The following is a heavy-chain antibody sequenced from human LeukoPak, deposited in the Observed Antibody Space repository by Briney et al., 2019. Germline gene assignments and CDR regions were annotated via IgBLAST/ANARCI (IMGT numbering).Heavy chain of an antibody. CDR1: TLTSAAYA. J-gene: IGHJ4*02. CDR2: TSRKSGRI. D-gene: IGHD5-12*01. V-gene: IGHV3-9*02. Sequence: PRGSMRLSCAPSTLTSAAYATHCDRQAPGTGLEWDSATSRKSGRIGYADSVKGRFTVSRDNAKNSLYLQMNSLRAEDTALYYCAKDLGYSGYDSIFDYWGQGTQVTVSS. CDR3: AKDLGYSGYDSIFDY.